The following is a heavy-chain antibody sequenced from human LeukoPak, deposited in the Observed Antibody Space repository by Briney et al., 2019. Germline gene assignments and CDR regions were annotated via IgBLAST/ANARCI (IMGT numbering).Heavy chain of an antibody. Sequence: PGGSLRLSSAAPAFTFDDYAMHWVRQAPGKGLEWVSLISGDGGSTYYADSVKGRFTISRDNSKNSLYLQMNSLRTEDTALYYCAKGTDSSGYDDAFDIWGQGTMVTVSS. J-gene: IGHJ3*02. D-gene: IGHD3-22*01. CDR2: ISGDGGST. V-gene: IGHV3-43*02. CDR3: AKGTDSSGYDDAFDI. CDR1: AFTFDDYA.